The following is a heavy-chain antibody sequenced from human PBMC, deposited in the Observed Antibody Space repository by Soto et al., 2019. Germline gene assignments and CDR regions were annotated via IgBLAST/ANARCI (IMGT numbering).Heavy chain of an antibody. V-gene: IGHV3-23*01. Sequence: EVQLLESGGGLVQPGGSLRLSCAASGFTFSSYAMSWVRQAPGKGLEWVSAISGSGGSTYYAGYVKGRFTISRDNSKNTLYLQRNSLGAEDTAVYYCASSPHYYYNWFDPWGQGPLVTVSS. CDR2: ISGSGGST. CDR1: GFTFSSYA. D-gene: IGHD3-10*01. J-gene: IGHJ5*02. CDR3: ASSPHYYYNWFDP.